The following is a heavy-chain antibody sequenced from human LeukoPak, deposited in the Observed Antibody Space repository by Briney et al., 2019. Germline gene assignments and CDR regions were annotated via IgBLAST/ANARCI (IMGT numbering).Heavy chain of an antibody. CDR2: ISAYNGNT. J-gene: IGHJ5*02. Sequence: ASVKVSCKSSGYTFTRYGISWVRQAPGQGLEWMGRISAYNGNTNYAQKLQGRVTMTTHTSTSTPYMELRSLRSDDTAVYYCGMDRYCSITKFYNWFDPWGQGTLVTVSS. D-gene: IGHD2-2*01. CDR3: GMDRYCSITKFYNWFDP. V-gene: IGHV1-18*01. CDR1: GYTFTRYG.